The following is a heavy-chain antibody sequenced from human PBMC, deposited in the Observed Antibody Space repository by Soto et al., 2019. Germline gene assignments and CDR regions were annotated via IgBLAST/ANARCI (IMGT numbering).Heavy chain of an antibody. V-gene: IGHV4-30-2*01. J-gene: IGHJ5*02. CDR1: GGSISSGGYS. Sequence: PSETLSLTCAVSGGSISSGGYSWSWIRQPPGKGLEWIGYIYHSGSTYYNPSLKSRVTISVDRSKNQFSLKLSSVTAAYTAVYYCARVMEGYCSSSSCYAGGYFDPWGQGTLVTVSS. CDR3: ARVMEGYCSSSSCYAGGYFDP. D-gene: IGHD2-2*01. CDR2: IYHSGST.